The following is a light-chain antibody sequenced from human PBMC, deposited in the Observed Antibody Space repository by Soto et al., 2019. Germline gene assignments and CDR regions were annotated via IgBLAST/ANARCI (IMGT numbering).Light chain of an antibody. V-gene: IGKV1-5*03. J-gene: IGKJ1*01. Sequence: DIQMTQSPSTLSGSLGDRVTIPCRASQTISSWLAWYQQKPGKAPKLLIYKASTLKSGVPSRFSGSGYGTEFNLTISSLQTDDYATYYCQHYNSYSEAFGQGTKVDIK. CDR3: QHYNSYSEA. CDR2: KAS. CDR1: QTISSW.